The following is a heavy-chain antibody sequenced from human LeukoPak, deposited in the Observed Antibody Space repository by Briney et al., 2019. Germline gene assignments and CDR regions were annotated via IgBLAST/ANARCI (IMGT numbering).Heavy chain of an antibody. J-gene: IGHJ4*02. CDR2: IYYSGST. CDR3: ARNDYGDRSLDY. V-gene: IGHV4-39*07. D-gene: IGHD4-17*01. Sequence: SETLSLTCTVSGGSISSSSYYWGWIRQPPGKGLEWIGSIYYSGSTYYNPSLKSRVTISVDTSKNQFSLKLSSVTAADTAVYYCARNDYGDRSLDYWGQGTLVTVSS. CDR1: GGSISSSSYY.